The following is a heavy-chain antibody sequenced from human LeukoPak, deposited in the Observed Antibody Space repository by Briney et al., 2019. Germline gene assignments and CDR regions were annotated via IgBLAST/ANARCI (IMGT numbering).Heavy chain of an antibody. CDR2: ITTRSGNT. V-gene: IGHV3-23*01. Sequence: GGSLRLSCAASGFTFSSYAMSWVRQAPGKGLEWVSSITTRSGNTYYADSVKGRFTVSRDESKNTLYLQINSLRADDTAIYFCAKDVGSWGGHFDCWGQGTLVTVSS. CDR1: GFTFSSYA. J-gene: IGHJ4*02. CDR3: AKDVGSWGGHFDC. D-gene: IGHD6-13*01.